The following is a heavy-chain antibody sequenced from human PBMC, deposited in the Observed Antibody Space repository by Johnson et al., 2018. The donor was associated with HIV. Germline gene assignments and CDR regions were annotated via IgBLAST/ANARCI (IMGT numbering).Heavy chain of an antibody. V-gene: IGHV3-20*04. J-gene: IGHJ3*01. Sequence: EVQLVESGGGVVRPGGSLRLSCAASGFTFDDYGMSWVRQAPGKGLEWVSGINWNGGSTGYADSVKGRFTISRDNAKNSLYLQMNSLRAEDTALYYCAGRFYYDSSGYYSAAFDVWGQGTMVTVSS. CDR3: AGRFYYDSSGYYSAAFDV. CDR2: INWNGGST. D-gene: IGHD3-22*01. CDR1: GFTFDDYG.